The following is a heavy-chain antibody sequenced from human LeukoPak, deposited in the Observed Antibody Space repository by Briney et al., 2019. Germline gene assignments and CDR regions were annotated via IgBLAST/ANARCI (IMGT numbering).Heavy chain of an antibody. D-gene: IGHD2-2*01. CDR3: ARTLLIVVVPAATANPSDY. CDR2: MSWNSGSI. V-gene: IGHV3-9*01. CDR1: GFTIDDYA. J-gene: IGHJ4*02. Sequence: PGGSLRLSCAASGFTIDDYAMHLVRQASGKGLEWVSGMSWNSGSIGYADSVKGRFTISRDNAKNSLYLQMNSLRAEDTAVYYCARTLLIVVVPAATANPSDYWGQGTLVTVSS.